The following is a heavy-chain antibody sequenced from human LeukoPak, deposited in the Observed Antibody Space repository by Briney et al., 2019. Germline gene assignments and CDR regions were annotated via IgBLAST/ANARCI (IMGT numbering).Heavy chain of an antibody. D-gene: IGHD3-22*01. CDR2: ISAYNGYT. V-gene: IGHV1-18*01. CDR1: GYTFISYG. Sequence: ASVKVSCKASGYTFISYGISWVRQAPGQGLEWLGWISAYNGYTNYAQQLQGRVTMTTDTSTSTAYMELSSLRYEDTAVYYCATIYYYDRSDYYRLDYWGQGTLVTVSS. CDR3: ATIYYYDRSDYYRLDY. J-gene: IGHJ4*02.